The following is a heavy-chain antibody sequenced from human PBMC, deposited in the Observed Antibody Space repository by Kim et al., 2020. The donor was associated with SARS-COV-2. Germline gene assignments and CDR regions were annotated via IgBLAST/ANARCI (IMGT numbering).Heavy chain of an antibody. J-gene: IGHJ3*02. V-gene: IGHV3-48*02. CDR3: VRDRMGGAFDM. D-gene: IGHD3-16*01. Sequence: GGSLRLSCATSGFTFSAYDMNWVRQAPGKGLEWLSFITKSSTAIYYADSVEGRFTISRDNAKNSLFLQMNSLRDEDTALYYCVRDRMGGAFDMWGQGT. CDR1: GFTFSAYD. CDR2: ITKSSTAI.